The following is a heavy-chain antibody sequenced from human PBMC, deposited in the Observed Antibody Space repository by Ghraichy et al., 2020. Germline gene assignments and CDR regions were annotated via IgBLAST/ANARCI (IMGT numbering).Heavy chain of an antibody. J-gene: IGHJ4*02. CDR1: VFTVSYNF. V-gene: IGHV3-66*01. CDR2: IYNGDIT. Sequence: GALRLSCTASVFTVSYNFMSWVRQAPGKGLEWVSVIYNGDITYYADSVKGRFTISRDKSKNTLDLQMTRLRVEDTAIYYCARVHSGSYYAPFDSWGQGTLVTVSS. CDR3: ARVHSGSYYAPFDS. D-gene: IGHD1-26*01.